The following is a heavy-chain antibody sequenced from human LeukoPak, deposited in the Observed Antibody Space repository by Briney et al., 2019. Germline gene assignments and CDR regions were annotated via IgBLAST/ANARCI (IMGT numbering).Heavy chain of an antibody. CDR3: ARDGQKYYYDNENWFDP. CDR1: GGSVSSGYFH. CDR2: DGHT. Sequence: PSETLSLTCTVSGGSVSSGYFHWSWIRQAPGKGLEWIGHDGHTNYNPSLRSRVTISIDTSSNQFSLRLNSVTAADTGVYYCARDGQKYYYDNENWFDPWGQGTLVTVSS. J-gene: IGHJ5*02. V-gene: IGHV4-61*01. D-gene: IGHD3-22*01.